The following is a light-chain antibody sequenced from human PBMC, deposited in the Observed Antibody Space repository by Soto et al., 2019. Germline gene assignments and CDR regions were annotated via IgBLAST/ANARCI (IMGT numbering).Light chain of an antibody. CDR2: KAS. CDR3: QQYNTYRA. J-gene: IGKJ1*01. V-gene: IGKV1-5*03. Sequence: DIQMTQSPYSLSASVGDRVTFTCRASQSISSYLNWYQQKPGKAPKLLIYKASSLESGVPSRFSGSGSGTEFTLTISSLQPDDFATYYCQQYNTYRAFGQGTKVDIK. CDR1: QSISSY.